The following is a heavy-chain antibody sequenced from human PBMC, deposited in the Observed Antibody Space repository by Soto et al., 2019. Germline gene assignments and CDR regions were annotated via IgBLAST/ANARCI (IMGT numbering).Heavy chain of an antibody. V-gene: IGHV3-48*02. CDR1: GFTFSSYS. CDR2: ISSSSSTI. D-gene: IGHD2-21*01. J-gene: IGHJ4*02. CDR3: ARDRAGDADY. Sequence: LRLSCAASGFTFSSYSMNWVRQAPGKGLEWVSYISSSSSTIYYADSVKGRFTISRDNAKNTLHLQMNSLRDEDTAVYYCARDRAGDADYWGQGTLVTVSS.